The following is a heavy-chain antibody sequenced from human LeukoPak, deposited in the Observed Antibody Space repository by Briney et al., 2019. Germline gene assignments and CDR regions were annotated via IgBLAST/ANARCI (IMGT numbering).Heavy chain of an antibody. V-gene: IGHV1-69*04. CDR3: ASIQLWSSSDY. D-gene: IGHD5-18*01. Sequence: PGSSVKVSCKASGGTFSSYAISWVRQAPGQGLEWMGRIIPILGIANYAQKFQGRVTITADKSTSTAYMELSSLRSEDTAVYYCASIQLWSSSDYWGQGTLVTVSS. CDR1: GGTFSSYA. J-gene: IGHJ4*02. CDR2: IIPILGIA.